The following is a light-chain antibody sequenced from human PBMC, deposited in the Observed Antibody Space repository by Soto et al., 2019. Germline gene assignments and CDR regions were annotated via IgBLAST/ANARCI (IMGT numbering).Light chain of an antibody. V-gene: IGKV1-27*01. CDR3: QKYNGDPLT. J-gene: IGKJ4*01. CDR2: DAS. Sequence: DIQMTQSPSSLSASVGDRVTIACRASQGISIYLAWYQQKPGKVPQLLIYDASTLQSGVPSRFSGSGSGTDFTLTISGLQPEDVATYYCQKYNGDPLTFGGGTKVEIK. CDR1: QGISIY.